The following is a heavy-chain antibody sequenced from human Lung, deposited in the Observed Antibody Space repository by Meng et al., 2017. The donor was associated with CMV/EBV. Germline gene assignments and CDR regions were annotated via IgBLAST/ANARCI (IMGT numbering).Heavy chain of an antibody. V-gene: IGHV3-21*01. D-gene: IGHD2-15*01. CDR2: ISSNSKYI. Sequence: SXTASGFTFSSYSVNWVGQAPGKGLEWVSSISSNSKYIFYADSVKGRFTISRDNAKNALHLQMNSLRDEDTALYYCARVYCSRGSCSFDYWGQGTXVTVSS. CDR3: ARVYCSRGSCSFDY. J-gene: IGHJ4*02. CDR1: GFTFSSYS.